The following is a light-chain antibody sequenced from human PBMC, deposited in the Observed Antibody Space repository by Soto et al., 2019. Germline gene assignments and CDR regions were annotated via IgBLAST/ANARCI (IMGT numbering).Light chain of an antibody. J-gene: IGLJ1*01. CDR3: SSYARGSTYV. CDR2: EVD. Sequence: HSALTQPASXSGSPGQSITISCTGTSSDVGFYNYVSWYQQQHPGKAPKLMIYEVDNRPSGVSIRFSGSKSGNTASLTIFGLLAEDEADYYCSSYARGSTYVFGTGTKVTVL. CDR1: SSDVGFYNY. V-gene: IGLV2-14*01.